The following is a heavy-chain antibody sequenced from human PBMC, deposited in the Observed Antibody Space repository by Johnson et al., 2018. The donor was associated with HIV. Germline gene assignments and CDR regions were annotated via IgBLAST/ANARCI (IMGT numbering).Heavy chain of an antibody. CDR1: GFTFDDYA. Sequence: VQLVESGGGLVQPGGSLRLSCAASGFTFDDYAMHWVRQAPGKGLEWVSGISWNSGSIGYADSVKGRFTISRDNAKNSLYLQMNSLRAEDTALYYCAKDIKFDYGDQMSDAFDIWGQGTMVTVSS. J-gene: IGHJ3*02. V-gene: IGHV3-9*01. CDR3: AKDIKFDYGDQMSDAFDI. D-gene: IGHD4-17*01. CDR2: ISWNSGSI.